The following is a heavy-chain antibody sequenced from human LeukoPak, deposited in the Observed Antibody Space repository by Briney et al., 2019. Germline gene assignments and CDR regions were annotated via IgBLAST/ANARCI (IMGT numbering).Heavy chain of an antibody. CDR1: GGSISSYY. CDR2: IYYSGST. D-gene: IGHD3-22*01. V-gene: IGHV4-59*12. J-gene: IGHJ4*02. CDR3: ARVGGYDSSGYYWPDY. Sequence: SETLSLTCTVSGGSISSYYWSWIRQPPGKGLEWIGYIYYSGSTNYNPSLKSRVTISVDKSKNQFSLKLSSVTAADTAVYYCARVGGYDSSGYYWPDYWGQGTLVTVSS.